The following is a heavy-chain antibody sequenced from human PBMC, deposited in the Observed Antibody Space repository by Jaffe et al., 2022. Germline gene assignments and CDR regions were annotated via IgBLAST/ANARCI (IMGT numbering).Heavy chain of an antibody. Sequence: EVQLVESGGVVVQPGGSLRLSCAASGFTFDDYAMHWVRQAPGKGLEWVSLISWDGGSTYYADSVKGRFTISRDNSKNSLYLQMNSLRAEDTALYYCAKDTYSSGWYGGLDIWGQGTMVTVSS. CDR1: GFTFDDYA. J-gene: IGHJ3*02. D-gene: IGHD6-19*01. V-gene: IGHV3-43D*04. CDR2: ISWDGGST. CDR3: AKDTYSSGWYGGLDI.